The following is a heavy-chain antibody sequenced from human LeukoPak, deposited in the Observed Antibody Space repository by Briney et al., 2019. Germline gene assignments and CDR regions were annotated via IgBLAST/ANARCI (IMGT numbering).Heavy chain of an antibody. CDR3: ASPYCGGDCYYSLTY. V-gene: IGHV1-69*13. CDR2: IIPIFGTA. D-gene: IGHD2-21*02. Sequence: ASVKVSCKVSGYTLTELSMHWVRQAPGQGLEWMGGIIPIFGTANYAQKFQGRVTITADESTSTAYMELSSLRSEDTAVYYCASPYCGGDCYYSLTYWGQGTLVTVSS. J-gene: IGHJ4*02. CDR1: GYTLTELS.